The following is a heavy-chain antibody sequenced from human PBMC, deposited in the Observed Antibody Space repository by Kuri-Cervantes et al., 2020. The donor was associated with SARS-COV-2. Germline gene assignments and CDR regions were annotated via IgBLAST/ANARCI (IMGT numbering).Heavy chain of an antibody. CDR3: ARGPFYPMSSPLDF. CDR2: IYHSGST. V-gene: IGHV4-38-2*01. J-gene: IGHJ4*02. Sequence: SETLSLTCAVSGYSISSGYYWGWIRQPPGKGLEWIGSIYHSGSTYYNPSLKSRVTISVDTSKNQFSLKVTSMTAADTAVYYCARGPFYPMSSPLDFWGQGTLVTVSS. D-gene: IGHD6-6*01. CDR1: GYSISSGYY.